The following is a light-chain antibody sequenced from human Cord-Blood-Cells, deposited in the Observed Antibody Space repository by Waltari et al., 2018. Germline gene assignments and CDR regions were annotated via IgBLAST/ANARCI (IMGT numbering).Light chain of an antibody. CDR2: DVS. CDR3: SSYTSSSTLV. V-gene: IGLV2-14*01. CDR1: SSHVGVFNY. J-gene: IGLJ1*01. Sequence: QSALTQPASVSASPGQSITISCTGTSSHVGVFNYVSWYQQHPVKAPKLMIYDVSNRPSGVSNRFSCSKSGNTASLTISGLQAEDEADYYCSSYTSSSTLVFGTGTKVTVL.